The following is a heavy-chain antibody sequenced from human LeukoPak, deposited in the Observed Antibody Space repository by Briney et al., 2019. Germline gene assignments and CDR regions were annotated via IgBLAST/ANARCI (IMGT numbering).Heavy chain of an antibody. D-gene: IGHD5/OR15-5a*01. CDR2: IDYNGRT. V-gene: IGHV4-59*01. J-gene: IGHJ4*02. Sequence: SETLSLTCNVSGVSISGAFWTWIRQPPGKGLEYLGYIDYNGRTNYNPSLKSRLTMSLDISKNQFSLKLSSLTPMDTAVYYCVARVSTMVLGDYFDPWGQGILVTVSS. CDR1: GVSISGAF. CDR3: VARVSTMVLGDYFDP.